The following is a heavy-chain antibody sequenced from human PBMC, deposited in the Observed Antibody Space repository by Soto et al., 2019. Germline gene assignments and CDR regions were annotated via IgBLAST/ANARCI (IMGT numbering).Heavy chain of an antibody. CDR2: ISGSSRYI. V-gene: IGHV3-21*01. D-gene: IGHD3-10*01. CDR3: ATSVRSYYAMDV. J-gene: IGHJ6*02. CDR1: GFAFSSHP. Sequence: PGESLKISCAASGFAFSSHPMSWVRQAPGKGLEWVSSISGSSRYIYYADSVKGRFTVSRDNPKNSVYLQMNSLRAEDTAVYYCATSVRSYYAMDVWGQGTTVTVSS.